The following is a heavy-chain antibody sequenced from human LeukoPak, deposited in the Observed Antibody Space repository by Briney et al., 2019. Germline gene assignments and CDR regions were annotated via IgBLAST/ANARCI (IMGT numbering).Heavy chain of an antibody. D-gene: IGHD6-13*01. CDR1: GASISTNDYS. CDR3: ARVGVAAAGAIDY. V-gene: IGHV4-39*07. J-gene: IGHJ4*02. CDR2: ISYSGST. Sequence: SETLSPTCSVSGASISTNDYSWGWIRQPPGKGLEWIGAISYSGSTYYNPSLRSRVTLSVDTSKNQFSLRLSSVTAADTAVYYCARVGVAAAGAIDYWGQGTLVTVSS.